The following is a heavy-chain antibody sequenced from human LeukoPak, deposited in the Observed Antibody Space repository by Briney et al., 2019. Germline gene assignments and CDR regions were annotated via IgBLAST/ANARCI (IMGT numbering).Heavy chain of an antibody. J-gene: IGHJ6*03. Sequence: GASVKASCQASGYTFTGYYMHWVRQAPGQGLEWMGWINPNSGGTSYAQKFQGRVTMTRDTSISTAYMELSRLRSDDTAVYYCARAPTYYMDVWGKGTTVTVSS. CDR3: ARAPTYYMDV. V-gene: IGHV1-2*02. CDR1: GYTFTGYY. CDR2: INPNSGGT.